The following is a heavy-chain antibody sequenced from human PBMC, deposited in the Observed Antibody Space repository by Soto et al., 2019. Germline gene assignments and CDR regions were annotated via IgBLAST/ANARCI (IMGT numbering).Heavy chain of an antibody. CDR1: GFTFSSYG. CDR2: ISYDGSNK. CDR3: AKDLLRPGRAYGMDV. Sequence: QVQLVESGGGVVQPGRSLRLSCAASGFTFSSYGMHWVRQAPGKGLEWVAVISYDGSNKYYADSVKGRITISRDNSKNLLYLQMNSLRAEDTAVYYCAKDLLRPGRAYGMDVWGQGTTVTVSS. V-gene: IGHV3-30*18. J-gene: IGHJ6*02.